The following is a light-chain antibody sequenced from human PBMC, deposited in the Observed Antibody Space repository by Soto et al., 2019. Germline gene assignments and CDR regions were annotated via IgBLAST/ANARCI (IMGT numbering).Light chain of an antibody. V-gene: IGKV3-20*01. Sequence: EIVLTQSPGTLSLSPGERATLSCRASQTVRTNYLAWFQHKPGQAPRLLIYGASSRATGIQDRFSGSGSGTDFTLTINRLEPEDFAVYFCQQYSDSPPPFGGGTKVEIK. J-gene: IGKJ4*01. CDR1: QTVRTNY. CDR3: QQYSDSPPP. CDR2: GAS.